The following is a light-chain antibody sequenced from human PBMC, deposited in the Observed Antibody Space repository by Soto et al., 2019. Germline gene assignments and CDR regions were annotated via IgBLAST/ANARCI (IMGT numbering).Light chain of an antibody. J-gene: IGLJ1*01. CDR3: AAWDDSLSGLYV. Sequence: QSVLTQPPSASGTPLQRVTISCSGSSSNIGSNYVYWYQQLPGTAPKLLIYRNNQRPSGVPDRFSGPKSGTSASLAISGLRSEDEADYYCAAWDDSLSGLYVFGTGTKVTVL. V-gene: IGLV1-47*01. CDR1: SSNIGSNY. CDR2: RNN.